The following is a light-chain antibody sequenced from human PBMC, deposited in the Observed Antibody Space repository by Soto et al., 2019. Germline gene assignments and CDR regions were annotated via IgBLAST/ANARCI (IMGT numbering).Light chain of an antibody. CDR1: ESVFGY. J-gene: IGKJ5*01. Sequence: EVVLTQAPAPLSLSPGERCTLSCRASESVFGYLAWYQHKPRQAPRLXXYDASNRATGVPARFSGSGAGTEYSLTTSSLEPEDFAAYYCQQRYRRPPITFGQGTRLEIK. CDR3: QQRYRRPPIT. CDR2: DAS. V-gene: IGKV3-11*01.